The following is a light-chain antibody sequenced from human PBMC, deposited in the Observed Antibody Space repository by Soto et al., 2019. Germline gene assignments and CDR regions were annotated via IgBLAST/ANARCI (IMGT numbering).Light chain of an antibody. CDR2: GAS. J-gene: IGKJ1*01. CDR1: QSISSNY. Sequence: EIVLTQSPGTLSLSPGKRATLSCRASQSISSNYLAWYQQRPGQAPRLLIYGASSRATGIPDRFSGGGSGTDFTLTVSRLEPEDFAVYYCHQYGSSLGTFGQGTKVDIK. CDR3: HQYGSSLGT. V-gene: IGKV3-20*01.